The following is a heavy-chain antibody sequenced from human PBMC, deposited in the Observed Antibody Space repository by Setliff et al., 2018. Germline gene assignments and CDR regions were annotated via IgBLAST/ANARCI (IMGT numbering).Heavy chain of an antibody. CDR3: ARDLGHGGDSDY. CDR1: GYPISSGYT. Sequence: SETLSLTCTVSGYPISSGYTWGWIRQPPGKGLEWVGNIGHTGSINYNPSLKSRLTISRDTSKNQVSLKLNSVTATDTAVYYCARDLGHGGDSDYWGQGILVTVSS. D-gene: IGHD2-21*02. J-gene: IGHJ4*02. CDR2: IGHTGSI. V-gene: IGHV4-38-2*02.